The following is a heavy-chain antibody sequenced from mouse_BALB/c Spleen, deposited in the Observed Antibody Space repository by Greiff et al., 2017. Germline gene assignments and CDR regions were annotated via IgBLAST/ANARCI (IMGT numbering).Heavy chain of an antibody. V-gene: IGHV3-8*02. CDR3: ARYRYDGDAMDY. J-gene: IGHJ4*01. CDR1: GDSITSGY. Sequence: EVQLKESGPSLVKPSQTLSLTCSVTGDSITSGYWNWIRKFPGNKLEYMGYISYSGSTYYNPSLKSRISITRDTSKNQYYLQLNSVTTEDTATYYCARYRYDGDAMDYWGQGTSVTVSS. D-gene: IGHD2-14*01. CDR2: ISYSGST.